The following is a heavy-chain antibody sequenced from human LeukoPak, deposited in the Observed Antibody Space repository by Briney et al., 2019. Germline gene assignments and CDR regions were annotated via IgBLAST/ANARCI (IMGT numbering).Heavy chain of an antibody. CDR3: AKDSPSRTATTEVPVDY. CDR1: GFSFRDYT. Sequence: GGSLRLSCAASGFSFRDYTMNWVRQAPGKGLEWVASISSSSSYIYFANSVRGRFSISRDNAKNSLYLQMNSLRAEDTAVYYCAKDSPSRTATTEVPVDYWGQGTLVTVSS. D-gene: IGHD1/OR15-1a*01. CDR2: ISSSSSYI. J-gene: IGHJ4*02. V-gene: IGHV3-21*01.